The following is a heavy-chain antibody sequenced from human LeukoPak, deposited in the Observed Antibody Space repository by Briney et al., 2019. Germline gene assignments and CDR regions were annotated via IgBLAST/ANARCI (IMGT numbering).Heavy chain of an antibody. CDR2: IYSGGST. V-gene: IGHV3-66*01. CDR3: ARGQYSSGWYFDY. CDR1: GFTVSSNY. D-gene: IGHD6-19*01. J-gene: IGHJ4*02. Sequence: GGSLRLSCAASGFTVSSNYMSWVRQAPGKGLEWVSVIYSGGSTYYADSVKGRFTISRDNSKNTLYLQMNSLRAEDTAVYYCARGQYSSGWYFDYWGQGTPVTVSS.